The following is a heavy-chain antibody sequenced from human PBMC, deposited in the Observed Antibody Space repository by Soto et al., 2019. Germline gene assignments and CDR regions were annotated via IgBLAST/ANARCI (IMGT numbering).Heavy chain of an antibody. Sequence: GGSLRLSCAASGVTFSSYSMNWVRQARGRGLEWVAVISYDGSHKYNADSVKGRFTISRDNFKTTLYLQMNSLNTEDTAVYYCATDSYSTMIVVRFDYWGHGTLVTVSS. CDR1: GVTFSSYS. D-gene: IGHD3-22*01. CDR3: ATDSYSTMIVVRFDY. V-gene: IGHV3-30*03. CDR2: ISYDGSHK. J-gene: IGHJ4*01.